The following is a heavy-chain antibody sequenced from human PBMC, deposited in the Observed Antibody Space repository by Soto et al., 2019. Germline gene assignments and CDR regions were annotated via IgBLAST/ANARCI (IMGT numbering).Heavy chain of an antibody. J-gene: IGHJ3*02. CDR1: GGSISSSSYY. V-gene: IGHV4-39*07. CDR3: ARDKHFDWLPASKAFDI. Sequence: SETLSLTCTVSGGSISSSSYYWGWIRQPPGKGLEWIGSIYYSGSTYYNPSLKSRVTISVDTSKNQFSLKLSSVTAADTAVYYCARDKHFDWLPASKAFDIWGQGTMVTGSS. D-gene: IGHD3-9*01. CDR2: IYYSGST.